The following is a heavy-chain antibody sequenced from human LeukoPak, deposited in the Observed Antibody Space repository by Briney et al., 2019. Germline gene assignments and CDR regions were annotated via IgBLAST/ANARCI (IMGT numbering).Heavy chain of an antibody. Sequence: SETLSLTCTVSGGSISSYYWSWIRQPAGKGLEWIGRIYTSGSTNYNPSLKSRVTISVDKSKNQFSLKLSSVTAADTAVYYCASHTRYYYDSSGYLVSEDYWGQGTLVTVSS. J-gene: IGHJ4*02. D-gene: IGHD3-22*01. CDR1: GGSISSYY. CDR2: IYTSGST. CDR3: ASHTRYYYDSSGYLVSEDY. V-gene: IGHV4-4*07.